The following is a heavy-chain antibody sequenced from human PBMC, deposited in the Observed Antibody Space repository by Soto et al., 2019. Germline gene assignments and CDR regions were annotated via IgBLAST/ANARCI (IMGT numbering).Heavy chain of an antibody. J-gene: IGHJ4*02. CDR2: IWKDGTSK. V-gene: IGHV3-33*08. CDR3: TRNQGVIIIKDH. Sequence: QVQLVESGGGVVQPGRSLRLSCAASGFTFRNHAMHWVRQAPGKGLEWVGLIWKDGTSKYYADSVKGRFTISRDNSKNTPYLEMNTLRVEDTAIYYCTRNQGVIIIKDHWGQGTLVTVSS. CDR1: GFTFRNHA.